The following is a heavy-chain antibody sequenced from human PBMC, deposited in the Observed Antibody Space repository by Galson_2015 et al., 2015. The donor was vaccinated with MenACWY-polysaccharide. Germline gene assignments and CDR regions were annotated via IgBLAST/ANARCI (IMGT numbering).Heavy chain of an antibody. CDR1: GFTFSSYS. J-gene: IGHJ4*02. D-gene: IGHD2-15*01. CDR2: INQGGTEE. CDR3: ARPSSGGSYYND. Sequence: SLRLSCAGSGFTFSSYSIIWVRQAPGRGLEWVANINQGGTEERYVDSVKGRFTISRDNAQNSVYLQMNGLRAEDTAVYYCARPSSGGSYYNDWGQGTLVTVSS. V-gene: IGHV3-7*01.